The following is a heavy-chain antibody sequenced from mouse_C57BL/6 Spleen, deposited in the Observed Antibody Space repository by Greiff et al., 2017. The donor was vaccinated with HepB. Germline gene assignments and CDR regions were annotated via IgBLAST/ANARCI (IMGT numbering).Heavy chain of an antibody. CDR1: GYTFTSYT. CDR2: INPSSGYT. D-gene: IGHD1-1*01. V-gene: IGHV1-4*01. Sequence: QVQLQQSGAELARPGASVKMSCKASGYTFTSYTMHWVKQRPGQGLEWIGYINPSSGYTKYNQKFKDKATLTADKSSSTAYMQLSSLTSEDSAVYYCAKANYYGSRGTFDYWGQGTTLTVSP. J-gene: IGHJ2*01. CDR3: AKANYYGSRGTFDY.